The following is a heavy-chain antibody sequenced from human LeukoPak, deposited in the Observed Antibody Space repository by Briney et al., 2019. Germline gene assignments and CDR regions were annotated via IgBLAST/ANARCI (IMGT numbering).Heavy chain of an antibody. J-gene: IGHJ3*02. CDR1: GFTFSDYA. D-gene: IGHD3-22*01. Sequence: PGGSLRLSCAASGFTFSDYAMSWVRQATGKGLEWVSGIGNGGHSTYYADSVKGRFTISRDNSRNTLYLQMNSLRVEDTALFYCAKDFSSGYLGDGFDIWGQGTMVTVSA. CDR2: IGNGGHST. V-gene: IGHV3-23*01. CDR3: AKDFSSGYLGDGFDI.